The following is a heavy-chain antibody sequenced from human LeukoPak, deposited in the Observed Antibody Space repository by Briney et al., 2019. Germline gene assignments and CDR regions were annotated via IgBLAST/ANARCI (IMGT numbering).Heavy chain of an antibody. CDR3: ASMDSYDSSGLYGVDAFYWYFDL. J-gene: IGHJ2*01. D-gene: IGHD3-22*01. V-gene: IGHV3-66*01. Sequence: PGGSLRLSCAASGFSVSSCYMSWVRQAPGKGLEWVSVMTRGGTTHYADSVKGRFAISRDTSENTLSLQMNSLRVEDTAVYFCASMDSYDSSGLYGVDAFYWYFDLWGRGTLVSVS. CDR1: GFSVSSCY. CDR2: MTRGGTT.